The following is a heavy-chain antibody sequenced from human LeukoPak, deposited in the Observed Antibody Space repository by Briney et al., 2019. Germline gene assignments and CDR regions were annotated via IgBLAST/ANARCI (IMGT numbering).Heavy chain of an antibody. Sequence: RPSETLSLTCTVSGYSISSTYYWGWIRQPPGKGLEWIGEINHSGSTNYNPSLKSRVTISVDTSKNQFSLKLSSVTAADTAVYYCARGREQYYYYYYYMDVWGKGTTVTVSS. J-gene: IGHJ6*03. CDR2: INHSGST. D-gene: IGHD6-19*01. CDR1: GYSISSTYY. V-gene: IGHV4-38-2*02. CDR3: ARGREQYYYYYYYMDV.